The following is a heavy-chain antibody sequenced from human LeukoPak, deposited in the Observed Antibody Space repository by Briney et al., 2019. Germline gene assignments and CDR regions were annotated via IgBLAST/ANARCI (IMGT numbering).Heavy chain of an antibody. J-gene: IGHJ3*02. CDR1: GGSISSSSYY. CDR2: IDYSGST. CDR3: ASQPNVLRFLEWPNDAFDI. D-gene: IGHD3-3*01. V-gene: IGHV4-39*01. Sequence: SETLSLTCTVSGGSISSSSYYWGRIRQPPGKGLEWIGSIDYSGSTYYNPSLKSRVTISVDTSKNQFSLKLSSVTAADMAVYYCASQPNVLRFLEWPNDAFDIWGQGTMVTVSS.